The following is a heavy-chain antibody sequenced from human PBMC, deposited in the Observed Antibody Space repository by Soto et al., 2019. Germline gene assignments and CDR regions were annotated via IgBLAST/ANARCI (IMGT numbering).Heavy chain of an antibody. V-gene: IGHV1-69*01. D-gene: IGHD1-26*01. CDR2: IIPIFGTA. J-gene: IGHJ6*02. Sequence: QVQLVQSGAEVKKPGSSVKVSCKASGGTFSSYAISWVRQAPGQGLEWMGGIIPIFGTANYAQKFQGKVTITADESTSTAYMELSSLRSEDTAVYYCARGGSGSPEAYYYYGMDVWGQGTTVTVSS. CDR1: GGTFSSYA. CDR3: ARGGSGSPEAYYYYGMDV.